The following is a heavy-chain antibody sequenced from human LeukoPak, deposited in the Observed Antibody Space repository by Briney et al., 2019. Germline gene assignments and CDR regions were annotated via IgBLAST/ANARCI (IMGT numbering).Heavy chain of an antibody. CDR2: IRRDGSNT. CDR3: ARGHTVGDPLGFDL. D-gene: IGHD1-26*01. Sequence: GGSLRLSCAASGFTFSNFGMHWVRQAPGKGLEYVSGIRRDGSNTYSAKSVKSRFTISRDNSKHMLYLQMGSVRPDDMAVYYCARGHTVGDPLGFDLWGQGTLVTVSS. V-gene: IGHV3-64*01. J-gene: IGHJ4*02. CDR1: GFTFSNFG.